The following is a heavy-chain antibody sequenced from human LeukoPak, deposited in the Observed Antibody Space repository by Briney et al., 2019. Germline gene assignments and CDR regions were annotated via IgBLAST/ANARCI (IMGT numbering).Heavy chain of an antibody. CDR3: ARGVRVPAAMLVAKGGLDY. D-gene: IGHD2-2*01. J-gene: IGHJ4*02. V-gene: IGHV3-23*01. CDR2: ISGSGGST. CDR1: GFTFISYS. Sequence: PGGSLRLSCAASGFTFISYSMNWVRQAPGKGLEWVSAISGSGGSTYYADSVKGRSTISRDNSKNTLYLQMNSLRAEDTAVYYCARGVRVPAAMLVAKGGLDYWGQGTLVTVSS.